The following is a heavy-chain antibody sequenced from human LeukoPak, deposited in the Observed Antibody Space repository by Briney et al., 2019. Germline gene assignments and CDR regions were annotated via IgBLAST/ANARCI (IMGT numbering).Heavy chain of an antibody. D-gene: IGHD3-10*01. CDR1: GGSISSYY. J-gene: IGHJ6*03. CDR2: IYYSGST. CDR3: ARGGGGYYYYMDV. V-gene: IGHV4-59*01. Sequence: SETLSLTCTVSGGSISSYYWSWIRQPPGKGLEWIGYIYYSGSTNYNPSLKSRVTISVDTSKNQFSLKLSSVTAADTAVYYCARGGGGYYYYMDVWGKGTTVTVSS.